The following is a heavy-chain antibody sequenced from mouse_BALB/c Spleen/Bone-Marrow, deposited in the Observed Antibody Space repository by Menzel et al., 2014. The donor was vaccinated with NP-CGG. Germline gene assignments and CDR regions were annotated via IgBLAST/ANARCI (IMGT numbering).Heavy chain of an antibody. CDR3: AREKYGNYYAMDY. J-gene: IGHJ4*01. Sequence: QVQLQQSGPGLVAPSRSLSITCTVSGFSLTGFGINWIRQPPGKGLEWLGMIWGDGTTDYNSALKSRLSINKDNSKSQVFLKMNSLQAGDTARYYCAREKYGNYYAMDYWGQGTSVTVSS. D-gene: IGHD2-10*02. CDR1: GFSLTGFG. CDR2: IWGDGTT. V-gene: IGHV2-6-7*01.